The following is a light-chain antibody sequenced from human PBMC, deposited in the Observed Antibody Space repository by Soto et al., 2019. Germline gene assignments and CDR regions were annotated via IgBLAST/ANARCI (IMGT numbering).Light chain of an antibody. V-gene: IGLV1-51*01. CDR1: SSNIGGNS. CDR3: GSWDSSLSADV. Sequence: QSVLTQPPSVSAAPGQKVTISCSGSSSNIGGNSVSWYQQLPGTAPKLLIYDDNKRPSGIPDRFSGSKSGTSATLGITGFQTGDEADYYCGSWDSSLSADVFGPGTKVTAL. J-gene: IGLJ1*01. CDR2: DDN.